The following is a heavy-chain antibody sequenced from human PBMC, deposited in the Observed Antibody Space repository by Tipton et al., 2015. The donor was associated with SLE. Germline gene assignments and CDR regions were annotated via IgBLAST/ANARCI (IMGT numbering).Heavy chain of an antibody. CDR1: GGSISSYY. J-gene: IGHJ4*02. Sequence: TLSLTCTVSGGSISSYYWSWIRQPPGKGLEWIGYIYYSGSTNYNPSLKSRVTISVDTSKNQFSLKLSSVTAADTAVYYCARGDYYGSGSNDYWGQGTLVTVSS. CDR3: ARGDYYGSGSNDY. D-gene: IGHD3-10*01. CDR2: IYYSGST. V-gene: IGHV4-59*01.